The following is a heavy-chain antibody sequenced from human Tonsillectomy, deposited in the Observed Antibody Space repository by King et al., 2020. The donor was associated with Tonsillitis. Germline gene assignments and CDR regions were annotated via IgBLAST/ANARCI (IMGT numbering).Heavy chain of an antibody. CDR2: IYYSGST. D-gene: IGHD4-17*01. CDR1: GGSISSYY. V-gene: IGHV4-59*01. CDR3: ARGVMTTVTYYYYYYYMDV. J-gene: IGHJ6*03. Sequence: VQLQESGPGLVKPSETLSLTCTVSGGSISSYYWSWIRQPPGKGLEWIGYIYYSGSTNYNPSLKSRVTISVDTSKNQFSLKLSSVTAADTAVYYCARGVMTTVTYYYYYYYMDVWGKGTTVTVSS.